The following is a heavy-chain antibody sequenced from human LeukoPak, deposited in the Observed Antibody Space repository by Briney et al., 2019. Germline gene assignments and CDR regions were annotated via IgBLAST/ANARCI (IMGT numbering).Heavy chain of an antibody. Sequence: ASVKVSCKASGYTFTAYYMHWVRQAPGQGLEWMGWINPNSGGTNYAQKFQGRVTMTRDTSISTAYMELSRLRSDDTAVYYCARAHYDFWSGYHDAFDIWGQGTMVTVSS. V-gene: IGHV1-2*02. J-gene: IGHJ3*02. D-gene: IGHD3-3*01. CDR2: INPNSGGT. CDR3: ARAHYDFWSGYHDAFDI. CDR1: GYTFTAYY.